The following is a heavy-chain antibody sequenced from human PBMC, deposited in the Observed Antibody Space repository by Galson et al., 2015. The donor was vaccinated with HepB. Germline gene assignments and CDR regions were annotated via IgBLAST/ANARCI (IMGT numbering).Heavy chain of an antibody. CDR3: ARVISGYSSSEFDY. CDR1: GYTFTGYY. Sequence: SVKVSCKASGYTFTGYYMNWVRQAPGQGLEWMGWINPNSGGTKYAQKFQGRVTMTRDTSISTAYMELSRLRSDDTAMYYCARVISGYSSSEFDYWGQGTLVSVSS. D-gene: IGHD6-6*01. CDR2: INPNSGGT. V-gene: IGHV1-2*02. J-gene: IGHJ4*02.